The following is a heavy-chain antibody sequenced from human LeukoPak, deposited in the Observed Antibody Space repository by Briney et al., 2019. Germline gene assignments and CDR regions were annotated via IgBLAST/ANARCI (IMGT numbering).Heavy chain of an antibody. CDR1: GGSFSGYY. Sequence: SETPSLTCAVYGGSFSGYYWSWIRQPPGKGLEWIGEINHSGSTNYNPSLKSRVTISVDTSKNQFSLKLSSVTAADTAVYYCARENIVATIDWFDPWGQGTLVTVSS. CDR2: INHSGST. D-gene: IGHD5-12*01. J-gene: IGHJ5*02. V-gene: IGHV4-34*01. CDR3: ARENIVATIDWFDP.